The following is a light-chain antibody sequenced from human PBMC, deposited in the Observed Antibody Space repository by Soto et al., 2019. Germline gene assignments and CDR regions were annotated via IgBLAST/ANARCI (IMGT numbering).Light chain of an antibody. CDR1: QSIDTY. V-gene: IGKV1-39*01. Sequence: DIQMTQSPSSLSASVGDRVTVTCRASQSIDTYLNWYQQRPGQAPKLLIYVASTLQSGFPSRFSGSGSGTHFTLTSSSLQPEDFATYYCQQNQDIPPTFGQGTRVERK. J-gene: IGKJ1*01. CDR2: VAS. CDR3: QQNQDIPPT.